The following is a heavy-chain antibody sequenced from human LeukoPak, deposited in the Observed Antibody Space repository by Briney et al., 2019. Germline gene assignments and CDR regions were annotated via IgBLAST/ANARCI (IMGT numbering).Heavy chain of an antibody. CDR1: GFTFSSYA. CDR2: IGGSGGST. D-gene: IGHD1-20*01. J-gene: IGHJ4*02. CDR3: TKENNWNDGRFNYFDY. V-gene: IGHV3-23*01. Sequence: GGSLRLSCAASGFTFSSYAMSWVRQAPGKGLEWVSAIGGSGGSTYYADSVKGRFTISRDNSKNTLYLQMNSLRAEDTAVYYCTKENNWNDGRFNYFDYWGQGILVTVSS.